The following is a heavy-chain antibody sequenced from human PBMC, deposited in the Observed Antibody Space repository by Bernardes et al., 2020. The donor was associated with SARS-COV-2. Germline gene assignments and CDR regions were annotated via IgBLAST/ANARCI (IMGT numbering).Heavy chain of an antibody. Sequence: SVKVSCRASGGTVVTHTMTWVRQAPGHGLEWMGGIIPVFGTVTYAQNFEGRLTITADESTSTAYMELSSLRSDDMAVYYCARDMETTDYSNGAFDIWGQGTKVTVSS. V-gene: IGHV1-69*13. CDR2: IIPVFGTV. CDR3: ARDMETTDYSNGAFDI. D-gene: IGHD3-9*01. J-gene: IGHJ3*02. CDR1: GGTVVTHT.